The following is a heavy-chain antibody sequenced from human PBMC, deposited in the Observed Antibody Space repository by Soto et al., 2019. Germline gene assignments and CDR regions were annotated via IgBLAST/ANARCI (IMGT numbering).Heavy chain of an antibody. D-gene: IGHD5-18*01. CDR1: GGSISSYY. CDR3: ARTLYSYGPRFDY. CDR2: MYYSGST. V-gene: IGHV4-59*01. J-gene: IGHJ4*02. Sequence: QVQLQESGPGLVKPSETLSLTCTVSGGSISSYYWSWIRQPPGKGLEWIGYMYYSGSTNYNPSHKRRVTIAVDTSKNQFSLKLSSVTAADTAVYYCARTLYSYGPRFDYWGQGTLVTVSS.